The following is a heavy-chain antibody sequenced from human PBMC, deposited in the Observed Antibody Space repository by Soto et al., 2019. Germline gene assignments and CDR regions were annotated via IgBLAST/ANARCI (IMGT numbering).Heavy chain of an antibody. CDR1: GVSISSGNW. Sequence: SETLSLTCAVSGVSISSGNWWSWVRQPPGKGLEWIAEVYNDGSANYHPSLESRATISVDRSKNQFSLRLSSVTAADTGIYYCARTPSVWGQGTTVTVSS. D-gene: IGHD2-15*01. CDR2: VYNDGSA. CDR3: ARTPSV. V-gene: IGHV4-4*02. J-gene: IGHJ6*02.